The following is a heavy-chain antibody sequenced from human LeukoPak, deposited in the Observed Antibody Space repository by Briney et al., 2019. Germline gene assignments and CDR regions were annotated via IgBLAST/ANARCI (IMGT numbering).Heavy chain of an antibody. Sequence: GGSLKISCTGSGYTFTSFWIGWARQMPGQGLEWMAIIFPQDSQTTYTPSFQGQVIISADKSISAAYLQWNTLKASDTAMYYCALLTSKGLEFWGQGTLVTVSS. CDR1: GYTFTSFW. CDR3: ALLTSKGLEF. V-gene: IGHV5-51*01. CDR2: IFPQDSQT. D-gene: IGHD4-11*01. J-gene: IGHJ4*02.